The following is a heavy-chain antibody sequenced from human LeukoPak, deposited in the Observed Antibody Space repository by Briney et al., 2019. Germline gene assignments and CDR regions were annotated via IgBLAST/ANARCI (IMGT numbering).Heavy chain of an antibody. Sequence: GRSLRLSCAASGFTFSRYAMHWVRQAPGKGLEWVAVISYDGSNKYYAESVKGRFTISRGNSKNTLYLQMNSLRAEDTAVYYCARDIMEWHYYGMDVWGQETTVTVSS. J-gene: IGHJ6*02. CDR3: ARDIMEWHYYGMDV. V-gene: IGHV3-30-3*01. CDR2: ISYDGSNK. CDR1: GFTFSRYA. D-gene: IGHD1-1*01.